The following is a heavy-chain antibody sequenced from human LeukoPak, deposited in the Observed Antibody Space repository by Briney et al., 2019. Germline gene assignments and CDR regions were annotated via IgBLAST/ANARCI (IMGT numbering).Heavy chain of an antibody. Sequence: PGGSLRLSCAASGFSFNNFAVSWVRQAPGKGLEWVSAISGSGGSSYYADSVRGRVTISRDNSKNTLYLQMNSLRAEDTAVYYCAKERGNYYYYMDVWGKGTTVTVSS. J-gene: IGHJ6*03. CDR2: ISGSGGSS. CDR3: AKERGNYYYYMDV. CDR1: GFSFNNFA. D-gene: IGHD3-10*01. V-gene: IGHV3-23*01.